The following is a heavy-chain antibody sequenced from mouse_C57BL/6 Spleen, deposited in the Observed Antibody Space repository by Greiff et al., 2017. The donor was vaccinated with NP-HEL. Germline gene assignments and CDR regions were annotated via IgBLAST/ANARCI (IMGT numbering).Heavy chain of an antibody. CDR1: GYTFTSYW. CDR3: ARQRGSSYGY. Sequence: VQLQQSGAELVKPGASVKLSCKASGYTFTSYWMQWVKQRPGQGLEWIGEIDPSDSYTNYNQKFKGKATLTVATSSSTAYMQLSSLTSEDSAVYYCARQRGSSYGYWGQGTTLTVSS. CDR2: IDPSDSYT. J-gene: IGHJ2*01. V-gene: IGHV1-50*01. D-gene: IGHD1-1*01.